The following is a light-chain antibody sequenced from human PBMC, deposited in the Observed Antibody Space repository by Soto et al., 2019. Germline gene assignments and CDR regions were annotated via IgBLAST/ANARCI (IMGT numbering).Light chain of an antibody. CDR1: QSVSSY. CDR2: DAS. J-gene: IGKJ4*01. Sequence: EIVLTQSPATLSLSPGERATLSCRASQSVSSYLAWYQQKPGQAPRLLIYDASNSATGIAARFSCSRSGTDFTLTISSLQHEEYEVYYCQQRSNWPLTFGGGTKVEIK. CDR3: QQRSNWPLT. V-gene: IGKV3-11*01.